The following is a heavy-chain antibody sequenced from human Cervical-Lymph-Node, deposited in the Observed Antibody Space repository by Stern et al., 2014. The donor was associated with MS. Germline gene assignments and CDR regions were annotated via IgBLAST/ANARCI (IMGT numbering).Heavy chain of an antibody. V-gene: IGHV3-30*18. CDR2: ISNDGSNK. CDR1: GFTFSNYG. D-gene: IGHD4-17*01. CDR3: AKDHYGDYVPHYGMDV. J-gene: IGHJ6*02. Sequence: QVQLVESGGGVVQPGRSLRLSCAASGFTFSNYGMHWVRQAPGKGLEWVAVISNDGSNKDYADSVKGRFTISRDNSKNTLYLQMNSLRAEDTAVYYCAKDHYGDYVPHYGMDVWGQGTTVTVSS.